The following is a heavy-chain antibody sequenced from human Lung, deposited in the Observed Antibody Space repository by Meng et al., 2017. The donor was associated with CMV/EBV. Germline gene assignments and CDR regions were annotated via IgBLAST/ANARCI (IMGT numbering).Heavy chain of an antibody. CDR3: LTYTSSSHSFGP. CDR2: INSHSGAT. Sequence: ASXXVSXKASGDTPTADFMFWVRQAPGQGLEWMGWINSHSGATQYAQKFQGRVTMTRDTSISTVYMDLSSLRSDDTADYYCLTYTSSSHSFGPWCKGTLVTVSS. CDR1: GDTPTADF. D-gene: IGHD6-6*01. V-gene: IGHV1-2*02. J-gene: IGHJ5*02.